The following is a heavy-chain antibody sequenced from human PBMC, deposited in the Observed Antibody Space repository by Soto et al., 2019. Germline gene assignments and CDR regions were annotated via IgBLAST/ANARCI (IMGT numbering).Heavy chain of an antibody. Sequence: SETLSLTCTVSGGSISSNTYYWGWISQPPGKGLEWIGSIFYSGSTYYNPSLKSRVTISVDTSKNQFSLKLSSVTAADTAMYYCARWVYSSGTRDWFDPWGQGTLVTVSS. CDR1: GGSISSNTYY. J-gene: IGHJ5*02. V-gene: IGHV4-39*01. CDR2: IFYSGST. D-gene: IGHD6-19*01. CDR3: ARWVYSSGTRDWFDP.